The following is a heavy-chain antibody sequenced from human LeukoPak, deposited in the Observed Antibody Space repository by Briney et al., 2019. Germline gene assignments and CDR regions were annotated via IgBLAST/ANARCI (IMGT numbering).Heavy chain of an antibody. J-gene: IGHJ5*02. CDR3: ATTSNAPGNH. V-gene: IGHV3-7*01. CDR2: IKGDGSAQ. Sequence: PGGSLRLSCAASGFSFNGYGMSWVRQAPGKGLEWVANIKGDGSAQYYVDSVKGRFTISRDNAKNSLNLQMNSLRAEDTAVYYCATTSNAPGNHWGQGTLVTVSS. CDR1: GFSFNGYG.